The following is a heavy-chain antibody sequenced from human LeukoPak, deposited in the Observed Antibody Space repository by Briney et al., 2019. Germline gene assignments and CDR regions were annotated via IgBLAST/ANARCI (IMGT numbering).Heavy chain of an antibody. CDR2: INPNSGGT. V-gene: IGHV1-2*02. Sequence: ASVKVSCKASGYTFTGYYMHWVRQAPGQGLEWMGWINPNSGGTNYAQKFQGRVTMTTDTSTSTAYMELRSLRSDDTAVYYCARDRIDGGTPCAFDIWGQGTMVTVSS. D-gene: IGHD4-23*01. CDR3: ARDRIDGGTPCAFDI. CDR1: GYTFTGYY. J-gene: IGHJ3*02.